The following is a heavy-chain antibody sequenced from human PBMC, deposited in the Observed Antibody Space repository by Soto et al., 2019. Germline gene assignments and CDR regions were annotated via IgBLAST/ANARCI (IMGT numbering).Heavy chain of an antibody. D-gene: IGHD3-22*01. V-gene: IGHV1-46*01. Sequence: FASSYMQSLRHDTGQGLEWMGIINPSGGSTSYAQKFKGRVTMTRDTSTSTVYMELSSLRSEDTAVYYCARDHADSSGYYYVAYFAYWRKGTLVTVSP. CDR3: ARDHADSSGYYYVAYFAY. J-gene: IGHJ4*02. CDR1: FASSY. CDR2: INPSGGST.